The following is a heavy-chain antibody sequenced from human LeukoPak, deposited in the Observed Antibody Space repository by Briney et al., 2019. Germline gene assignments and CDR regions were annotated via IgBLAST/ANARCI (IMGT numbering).Heavy chain of an antibody. D-gene: IGHD7-27*01. CDR1: GFTFNIFW. J-gene: IGHJ4*02. CDR2: IKHDGSEE. Sequence: GGSLRLSCAASGFTFNIFWMSWVRQAPGKGLEWVANIKHDGSEEYYGDSVRGRFTISRDNAKNSLILQMDSLRGEDTAVYYCARALGNSTGDYWGQGTLVSVSS. V-gene: IGHV3-7*04. CDR3: ARALGNSTGDY.